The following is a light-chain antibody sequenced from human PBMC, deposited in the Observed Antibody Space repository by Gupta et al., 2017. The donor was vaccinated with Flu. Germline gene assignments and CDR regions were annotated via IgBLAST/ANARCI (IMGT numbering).Light chain of an antibody. CDR1: QTIRNY. Sequence: VGDRVTITCRASQTIRNYLIWFQQKPCQTPKVLIYDASRLQTGVPSRFNGIGSGTDFTLTINNLQPEDSGIYYCQETHSTWTFGQGTTVEIK. CDR3: QETHSTWT. V-gene: IGKV1-39*01. J-gene: IGKJ1*01. CDR2: DAS.